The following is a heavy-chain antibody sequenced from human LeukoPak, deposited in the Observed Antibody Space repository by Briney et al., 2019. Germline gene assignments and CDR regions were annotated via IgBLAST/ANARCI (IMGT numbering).Heavy chain of an antibody. V-gene: IGHV3-23*01. Sequence: GGSLRLSCAGSGFPFSSYPISWVRQPPGKGLEWVSAITASGGSTYYADSVKGRFTISRDSSKNTLYLQMNSLRAEDTALYYCASASPAADYWGQGTLVTVSS. J-gene: IGHJ4*02. D-gene: IGHD2-15*01. CDR3: ASASPAADY. CDR1: GFPFSSYP. CDR2: ITASGGST.